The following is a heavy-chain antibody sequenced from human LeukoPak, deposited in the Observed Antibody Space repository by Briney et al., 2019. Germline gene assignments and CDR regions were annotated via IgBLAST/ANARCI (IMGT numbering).Heavy chain of an antibody. Sequence: GGSLRLSCAASGLTFSTYWMHWVRQAPERGLVWVSSINSDGSSTSYADSVKGRFTISRDNAKNTLYLQMNSLRAEDTAVYYCARGPLTTSGRSLGYWGQGTLVTVSS. V-gene: IGHV3-74*01. CDR3: ARGPLTTSGRSLGY. J-gene: IGHJ4*02. D-gene: IGHD4-17*01. CDR1: GLTFSTYW. CDR2: INSDGSST.